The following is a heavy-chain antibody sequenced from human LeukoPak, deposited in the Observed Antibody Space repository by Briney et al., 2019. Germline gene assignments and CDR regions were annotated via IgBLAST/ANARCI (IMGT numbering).Heavy chain of an antibody. J-gene: IGHJ4*02. CDR1: YGALSGYY. Sequence: SETLSLTCAVHYGALSGYYWSWLRQPPGKGLEWIGYISYSGSTKNNPSLKSRVSISVDTSKNQFSLKLNSVTAADTAVYYCARLPLRSHFDYWGQGTLVTVSS. CDR2: ISYSGST. CDR3: ARLPLRSHFDY. V-gene: IGHV4-59*08.